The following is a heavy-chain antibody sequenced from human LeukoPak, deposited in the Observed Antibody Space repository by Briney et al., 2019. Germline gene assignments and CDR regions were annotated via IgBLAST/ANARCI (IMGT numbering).Heavy chain of an antibody. CDR1: GITFSNYA. J-gene: IGHJ4*02. CDR3: ATSSRASSGYSSL. V-gene: IGHV3-23*01. CDR2: ISGSGGST. Sequence: GGSLRLSCVASGITFSNYAVSWVRQAPGKGLEWVSAISGSGGSTYYADSVKGRFTISRDNSKNTLYLQMNSLRAEDTTVYYCATSSRASSGYSSLWGQGTLVTVSS. D-gene: IGHD3-22*01.